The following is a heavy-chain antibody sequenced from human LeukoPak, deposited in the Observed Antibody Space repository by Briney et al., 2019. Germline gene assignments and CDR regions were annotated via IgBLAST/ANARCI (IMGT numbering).Heavy chain of an antibody. Sequence: ASVKVSCKASGYTFTGYYMHWVRQAPGQGLEWMGWINPNSGGTNYAQKFQGWVTMTRDTSISTAYMELSRLRSDDTAVYYCARGRRTPLLWFGDGEFDYWGQGTLVTVSS. J-gene: IGHJ4*02. D-gene: IGHD3-10*01. CDR2: INPNSGGT. V-gene: IGHV1-2*04. CDR3: ARGRRTPLLWFGDGEFDY. CDR1: GYTFTGYY.